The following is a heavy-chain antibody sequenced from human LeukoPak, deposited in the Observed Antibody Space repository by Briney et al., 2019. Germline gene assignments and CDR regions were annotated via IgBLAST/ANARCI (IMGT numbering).Heavy chain of an antibody. V-gene: IGHV3-21*01. D-gene: IGHD3-16*01. Sequence: GGSLRLSCAASGFSFSIYFMNWVRQAPGKGLEWVSSISRTSEYIHYADSVRGRFAISRDYAKNSVYLQMNSLRAEDTAVYFCAGGGDFDYWGQGILVTVSA. CDR2: ISRTSEYI. CDR1: GFSFSIYF. J-gene: IGHJ4*02. CDR3: AGGGDFDY.